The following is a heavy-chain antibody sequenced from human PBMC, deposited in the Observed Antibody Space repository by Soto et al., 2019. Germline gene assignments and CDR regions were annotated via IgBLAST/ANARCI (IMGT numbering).Heavy chain of an antibody. CDR1: GFIFSNAW. D-gene: IGHD3-16*02. J-gene: IGHJ4*02. CDR3: ATAYLGELSSYY. CDR2: IKSRTDGGTT. Sequence: PGGSLRLSCAASGFIFSNAWMSWVRQAPGKGLEWVGRIKSRTDGGTTDNAAPVKGRFTISRDDSKNTLYLQMNSLKTEDTAVYYCATAYLGELSSYYWGQGTLVTVSS. V-gene: IGHV3-15*01.